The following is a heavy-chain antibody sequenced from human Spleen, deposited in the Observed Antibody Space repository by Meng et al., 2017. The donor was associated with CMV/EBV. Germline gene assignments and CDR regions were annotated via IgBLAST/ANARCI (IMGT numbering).Heavy chain of an antibody. D-gene: IGHD1-7*01. CDR2: ISSSSSAI. CDR1: GSTFSSYS. J-gene: IGHJ4*02. Sequence: GGSLRLSCAASGSTFSSYSMNWVRQAPGKGLEWVSYISSSSSAIYYADSVKGRFTFSRDNAKNSLYLQMNSLRAEDTAIYYCATSLSGTFPPLFDYWGQGALVTVSS. CDR3: ATSLSGTFPPLFDY. V-gene: IGHV3-48*04.